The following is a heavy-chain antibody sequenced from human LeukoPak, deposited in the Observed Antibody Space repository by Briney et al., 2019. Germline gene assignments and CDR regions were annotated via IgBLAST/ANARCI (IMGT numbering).Heavy chain of an antibody. V-gene: IGHV3-48*01. D-gene: IGHD3-22*01. CDR1: GLTFSSYS. CDR3: ARAGPSYYYDSSGYWGAFDI. CDR2: ISSSSSTV. J-gene: IGHJ3*02. Sequence: GGSLRLFCAASGLTFSSYSMNWVRQAPGKGLEWVSSISSSSSTVYYADSVKGRFTISRDNAKNSLYLQMNSLRAEDTAVYYCARAGPSYYYDSSGYWGAFDIWGQGTMVTVSS.